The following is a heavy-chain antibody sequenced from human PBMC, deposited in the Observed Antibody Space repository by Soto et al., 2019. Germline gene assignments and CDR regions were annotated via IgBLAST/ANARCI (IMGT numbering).Heavy chain of an antibody. CDR1: GYTFTSYG. CDR3: ARDREDYDFWSGYFYYYYYGMDV. Sequence: ASVKVSCKASGYTFTSYGISWVRQAPGQGLEWMGWISAYNGNTNYAQKLQGRVTMTTDTSTSTAYMELRSLRSDDTAVYYCARDREDYDFWSGYFYYYYYGMDVWGQGTTVTVS. D-gene: IGHD3-3*01. CDR2: ISAYNGNT. J-gene: IGHJ6*02. V-gene: IGHV1-18*01.